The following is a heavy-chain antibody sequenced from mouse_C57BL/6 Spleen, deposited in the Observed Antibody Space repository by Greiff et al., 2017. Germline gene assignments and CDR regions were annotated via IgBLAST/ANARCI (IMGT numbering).Heavy chain of an antibody. J-gene: IGHJ1*03. CDR2: IYPGDGDT. Sequence: VQLQQSGPELVKPGASVKISCKASGYAFSSSWMNWVKQRPGKGLEWIGRIYPGDGDTNYNGKFKGKATLTADKSSSTAYMQLSSLTSEDSAVYFCARYWLDWYFDVWGTGTTVTVSS. CDR3: ARYWLDWYFDV. D-gene: IGHD2-2*01. CDR1: GYAFSSSW. V-gene: IGHV1-82*01.